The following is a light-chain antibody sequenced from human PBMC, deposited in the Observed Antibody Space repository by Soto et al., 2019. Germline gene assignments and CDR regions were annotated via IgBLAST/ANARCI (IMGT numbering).Light chain of an antibody. CDR3: QQYNQWPGT. V-gene: IGKV3-15*01. CDR2: GAS. J-gene: IGKJ1*01. Sequence: EIVLAQSPATLSVSPGEGATLSCRASQSISSNLAWYQQKPGQSPRLLIYGASSRATGVPVRFSGSGSGVAFTLTISGLQSEDFAVYHCQQYNQWPGTFGQGTKV. CDR1: QSISSN.